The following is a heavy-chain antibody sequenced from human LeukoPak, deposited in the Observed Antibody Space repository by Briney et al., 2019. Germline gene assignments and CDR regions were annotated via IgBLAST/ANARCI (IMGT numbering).Heavy chain of an antibody. CDR2: ISSSRSAI. D-gene: IGHD6-25*01. V-gene: IGHV3-48*01. Sequence: PGGSLRLSCAASGFTFSSYNMNWVRQAPGKGLEWVSYISSSRSAIYYADSVKGRFTISRDNAKNSLYLQMNNLRAEDTAVYYCARGRSGYGHDYWGQGTLVTVSS. CDR1: GFTFSSYN. J-gene: IGHJ4*02. CDR3: ARGRSGYGHDY.